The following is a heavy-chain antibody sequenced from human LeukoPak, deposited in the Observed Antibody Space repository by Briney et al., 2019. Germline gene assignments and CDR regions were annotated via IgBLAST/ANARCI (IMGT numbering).Heavy chain of an antibody. CDR3: ARQTGSGLFTLP. J-gene: IGHJ4*02. V-gene: IGHV4-39*01. CDR2: IYYTGNT. CDR1: GVSISSSNSY. Sequence: SETLSLTCTVSGVSISSSNSYWGWIRQPPGKGLEWTGSIYYTGNTYYNASLKSRVTISIDTSKNQISLRLTSVTATDTAMYYCARQTGSGLFTLPGGQGTLVTVSS. D-gene: IGHD3/OR15-3a*01.